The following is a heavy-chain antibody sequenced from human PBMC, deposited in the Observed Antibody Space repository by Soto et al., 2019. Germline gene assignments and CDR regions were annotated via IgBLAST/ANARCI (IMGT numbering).Heavy chain of an antibody. J-gene: IGHJ4*02. CDR2: IIPIFGTA. V-gene: IGHV1-69*01. CDR1: GGTFSSYA. D-gene: IGHD6-19*01. CDR3: ARVGTRGYSSGWSVHFDY. Sequence: QVQLVQSGAEAKKPGSSVKGSCKASGGTFSSYAISWVRQAPGPGLEWMGGIIPIFGTANYAQKFQGRVTIPGDESTSTAYMGVSRLRSEDTAVYYCARVGTRGYSSGWSVHFDYWGQGTLVTVSS.